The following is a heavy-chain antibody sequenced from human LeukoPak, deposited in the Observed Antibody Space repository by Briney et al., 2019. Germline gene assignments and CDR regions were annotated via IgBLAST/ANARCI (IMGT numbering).Heavy chain of an antibody. CDR2: IKQDGSET. J-gene: IGHJ4*02. CDR3: AKASAGYFDY. V-gene: IGHV3-7*01. Sequence: GGSLRLSCAASGFTFSNYWMSWVRQAPGKGLELVANIKQDGSETYYVDSVKGRFTISRDNAKNSLFLLMNSLRAEDTAVYYCAKASAGYFDYWGQGALVTVSS. CDR1: GFTFSNYW.